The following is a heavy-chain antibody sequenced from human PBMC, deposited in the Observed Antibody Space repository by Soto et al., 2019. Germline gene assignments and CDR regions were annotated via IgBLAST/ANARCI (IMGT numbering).Heavy chain of an antibody. CDR2: TRQDGGQS. Sequence: EVQLVESGGGLVQPGGSLRLSCEASGFTLSSYWMSWIRQAPGKGLEWVANTRQDGGQSYLVDSVQGRFTISRDNAKNSVYLQMNSLSAEDTAVYYCVRDGSNSWHFDSWGQGTLVTVSS. J-gene: IGHJ4*02. CDR1: GFTLSSYW. V-gene: IGHV3-7*01. CDR3: VRDGSNSWHFDS. D-gene: IGHD6-19*01.